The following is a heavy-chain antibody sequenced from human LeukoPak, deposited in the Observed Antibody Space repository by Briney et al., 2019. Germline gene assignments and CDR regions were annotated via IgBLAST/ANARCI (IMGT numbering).Heavy chain of an antibody. Sequence: TSETLSLTCTVSGGSISSSSYYWGWIRQPPGKGLEWIGSIYYSGSTYYNPSLKSRVTISVDTSKNQFSLKLSSVTAADTAVYYCARQSRGALTATPHYWGQGTLVTVSS. V-gene: IGHV4-39*01. CDR2: IYYSGST. CDR3: ARQSRGALTATPHY. J-gene: IGHJ4*02. CDR1: GGSISSSSYY. D-gene: IGHD1-7*01.